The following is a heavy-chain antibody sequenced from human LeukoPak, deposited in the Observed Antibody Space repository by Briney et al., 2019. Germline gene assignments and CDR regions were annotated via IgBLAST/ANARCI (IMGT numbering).Heavy chain of an antibody. CDR1: GGSISSSSYY. V-gene: IGHV4-39*07. J-gene: IGHJ4*02. CDR2: IYYSGTT. D-gene: IGHD5-18*01. CDR3: ARALRMPLGYGYGTCYFDY. Sequence: PSETLSLTCTVSGGSISSSSYYWGWIRQPPGKGLEWIGSIYYSGTTYYNPPLKSRVTISVDTSKNQFSLEVSSVTAADTAVYYCARALRMPLGYGYGTCYFDYWGQGARVTVSS.